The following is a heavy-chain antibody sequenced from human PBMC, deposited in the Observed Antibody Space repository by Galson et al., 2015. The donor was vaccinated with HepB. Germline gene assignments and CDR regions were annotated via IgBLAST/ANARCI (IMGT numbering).Heavy chain of an antibody. V-gene: IGHV3-23*01. J-gene: IGHJ4*02. CDR3: VKPTRPSGAGLGRNYFDY. Sequence: SLRLSCAASGFTLSTYAMSWVRQAPGKGPEWVSGFSGGGGTTYYADSVWGRFTIPRDNSKNTLYLQMSSLRSEDVAVYYCVKPTRPSGAGLGRNYFDYWGQGTLVTVSS. CDR2: FSGGGGTT. D-gene: IGHD3-10*01. CDR1: GFTLSTYA.